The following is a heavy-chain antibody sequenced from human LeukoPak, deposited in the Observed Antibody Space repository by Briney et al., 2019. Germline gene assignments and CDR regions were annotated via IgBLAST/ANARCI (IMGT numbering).Heavy chain of an antibody. D-gene: IGHD4-23*01. V-gene: IGHV4-34*01. Sequence: SETLSLTCAVYGGSFSGYYWSWLRQPPGKGLEWIGEINHSGSTNYNPSLKSRVTISVDTSKNQFSLKLSSVTAADTAAYYCARGFTVVTIDDYYMDVWGKGTTVTVSS. CDR3: ARGFTVVTIDDYYMDV. CDR1: GGSFSGYY. J-gene: IGHJ6*03. CDR2: INHSGST.